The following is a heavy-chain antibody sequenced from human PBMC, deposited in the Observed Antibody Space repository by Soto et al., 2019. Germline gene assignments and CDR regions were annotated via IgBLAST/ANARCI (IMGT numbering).Heavy chain of an antibody. CDR3: ARDTNAYGAFDY. Sequence: QVQLQESGPGLVKPSQTLSLTCTVSGGSISSGGYYWSWIRQYPGKGLEWIGYIYYSGSTYYNPSLKSRVTISVDTSKNQFSLKLSSVTAADTAVYYCARDTNAYGAFDYWGQGTLVTVSS. CDR1: GGSISSGGYY. D-gene: IGHD3-10*01. V-gene: IGHV4-31*03. J-gene: IGHJ4*02. CDR2: IYYSGST.